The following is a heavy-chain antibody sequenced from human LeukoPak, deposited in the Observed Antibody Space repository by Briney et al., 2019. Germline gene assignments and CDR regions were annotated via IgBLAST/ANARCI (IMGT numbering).Heavy chain of an antibody. J-gene: IGHJ3*02. CDR2: IYTSGST. CDR3: ARDGYNEMDDAFDI. Sequence: SQTLSLTCTVSGGPISSGSYYWSWIRQPAGKGLEWIGRIYTSGSTNYNPSLKSRVTISVDTSKNQFSLKLSSVTAADTAVYYCARDGYNEMDDAFDIWGQGTMVTVSS. V-gene: IGHV4-61*02. D-gene: IGHD5-24*01. CDR1: GGPISSGSYY.